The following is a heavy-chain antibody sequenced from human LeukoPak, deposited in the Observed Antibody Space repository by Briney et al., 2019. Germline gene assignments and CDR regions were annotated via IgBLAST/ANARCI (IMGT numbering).Heavy chain of an antibody. D-gene: IGHD3-10*01. Sequence: GGSLRLSCAASGFTFSSYSMNWVRQAPGKGLEWVSSISSSSSYIYYADSVKGRFTISRDNAKNSLYLQMNSLRVEDTAVYYCARETKTYYYGSGSYYGGAFDIWGQGTLVTVSS. J-gene: IGHJ3*02. CDR3: ARETKTYYYGSGSYYGGAFDI. CDR1: GFTFSSYS. CDR2: ISSSSSYI. V-gene: IGHV3-21*01.